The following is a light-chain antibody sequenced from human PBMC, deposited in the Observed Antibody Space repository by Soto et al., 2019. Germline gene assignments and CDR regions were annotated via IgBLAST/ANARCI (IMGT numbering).Light chain of an antibody. Sequence: DIPLTQSPSFLSASVGDRVTITCRASQSSSNYLAWYQRKPGKAPKLLLYTASTLQSGVPSRFNGSGSGTEFPLSIRSPKPEDFATYYCLQLNSYPLTFGGGTKVEIK. J-gene: IGKJ4*01. CDR3: LQLNSYPLT. CDR2: TAS. V-gene: IGKV1-9*01. CDR1: QSSSNY.